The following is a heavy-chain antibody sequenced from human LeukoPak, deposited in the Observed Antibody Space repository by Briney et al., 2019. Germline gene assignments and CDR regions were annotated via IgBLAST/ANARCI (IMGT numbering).Heavy chain of an antibody. CDR2: INAGNGNT. J-gene: IGHJ4*02. CDR1: GYTFTSYA. CDR3: ARVVEAAEWSYFDY. V-gene: IGHV1-3*01. Sequence: ASVKVSCKASGYTFTSYAKHWVRQAPGQRLEWMGWINAGNGNTKYSQKFQGRVTITRDTSASTAYMELSSLRSEDTAVYYCARVVEAAEWSYFDYWGQGTLVTVSS. D-gene: IGHD2-15*01.